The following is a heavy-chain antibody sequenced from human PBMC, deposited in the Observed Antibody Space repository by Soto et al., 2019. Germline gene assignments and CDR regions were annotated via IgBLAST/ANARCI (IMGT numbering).Heavy chain of an antibody. CDR1: GFTFSSYS. Sequence: GGSLRLSCAASGFTFSSYSMNWVRQAPGKGLEWVSSISSSSSYIYYADSVKGRFTISRDNAKNSLYLQMNSLRAEDTAVYYCARDGSIAARDYYYYGMDVWGQGTTVTVSS. V-gene: IGHV3-21*01. CDR2: ISSSSSYI. J-gene: IGHJ6*02. D-gene: IGHD6-6*01. CDR3: ARDGSIAARDYYYYGMDV.